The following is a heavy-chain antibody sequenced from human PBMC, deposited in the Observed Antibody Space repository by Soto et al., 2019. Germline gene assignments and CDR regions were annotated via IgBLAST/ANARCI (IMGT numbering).Heavy chain of an antibody. D-gene: IGHD3-3*01. J-gene: IGHJ5*02. CDR2: IYYSGST. Sequence: SETLSLTCTVSGGSISSYYWSWIRQPPGKGLEWIGYIYYSGSTNYNPSLKSRVTISVDTSKNQFPLKLSSVTAADTAVYYCARHQVAIWSGYYIPWFDPWGQGTLVTVSS. CDR1: GGSISSYY. CDR3: ARHQVAIWSGYYIPWFDP. V-gene: IGHV4-59*08.